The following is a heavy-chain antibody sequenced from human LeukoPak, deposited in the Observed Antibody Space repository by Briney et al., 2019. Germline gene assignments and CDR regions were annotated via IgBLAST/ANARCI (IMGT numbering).Heavy chain of an antibody. CDR1: GGSFSGYY. CDR2: INHSGST. CDR3: ASYQRHNWNY. V-gene: IGHV4-34*01. D-gene: IGHD1-20*01. Sequence: KPSETLSLTCAVYGGSFSGYYWSWIRQPPGKGLEWIGEINHSGSTNYNPSLKSRVTISVDTSKNQFSLKLSSATAADTAVYYCASYQRHNWNYWGQGTLVTVSS. J-gene: IGHJ4*02.